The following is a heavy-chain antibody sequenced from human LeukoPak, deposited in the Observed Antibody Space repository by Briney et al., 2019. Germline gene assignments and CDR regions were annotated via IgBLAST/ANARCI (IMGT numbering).Heavy chain of an antibody. Sequence: SETLSRNCAVYGGSFSGYYWSWIRQPPGKGLEWIGEINHSGSTNYNPSLKSRVTISVDTSKNQFSLKLSSVTAADTAVYYCARAIAVAGLLYYFDYWGQGTLVTVSS. CDR3: ARAIAVAGLLYYFDY. V-gene: IGHV4-34*01. CDR2: INHSGST. J-gene: IGHJ4*02. CDR1: GGSFSGYY. D-gene: IGHD6-19*01.